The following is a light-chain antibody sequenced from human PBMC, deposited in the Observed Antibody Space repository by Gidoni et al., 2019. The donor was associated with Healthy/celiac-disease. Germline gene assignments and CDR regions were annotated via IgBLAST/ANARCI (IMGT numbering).Light chain of an antibody. CDR1: QSVSSY. Sequence: EIVLTQYPATLSLSPGERATLSCRASQSVSSYLAWYQQKPGQAPRLLIYYASNRDTGIPAMFSGSGSGTDFTLTISSLEPEDFAVYYCQQRSNWPITFGQGTRLEIK. CDR3: QQRSNWPIT. CDR2: YAS. V-gene: IGKV3-11*01. J-gene: IGKJ5*01.